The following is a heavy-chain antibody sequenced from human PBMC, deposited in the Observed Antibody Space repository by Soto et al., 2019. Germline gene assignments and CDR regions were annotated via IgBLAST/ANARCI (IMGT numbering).Heavy chain of an antibody. J-gene: IGHJ4*02. CDR2: ISCCGGST. CDR3: AKDDGEQWLLPHLDK. CDR1: GFSFKKLA. D-gene: IGHD6-19*01. Sequence: XVSLRLSCVASGFSFKKLAMSWVRQAPGEGLEWVSGISCCGGSTSYADSVKGRFSIARDDSTNTLSLQMNNLRVEDTAQYYCAKDDGEQWLLPHLDKWGQGTLVTVPS. V-gene: IGHV3-23*01.